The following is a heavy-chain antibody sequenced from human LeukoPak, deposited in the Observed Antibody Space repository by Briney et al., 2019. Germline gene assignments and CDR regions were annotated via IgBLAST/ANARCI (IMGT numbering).Heavy chain of an antibody. Sequence: GGSLRLSCAASGFTFSPYNMNWVRQAPGKGLEWVSSISSSSSYMFYADSVKGRFTISRDDAKNSLYLQMNSLRAEDTAVYYCADSSSWYTFDYWGQGTLVTVSS. CDR2: ISSSSSYM. V-gene: IGHV3-21*01. J-gene: IGHJ4*02. CDR3: ADSSSWYTFDY. CDR1: GFTFSPYN. D-gene: IGHD6-13*01.